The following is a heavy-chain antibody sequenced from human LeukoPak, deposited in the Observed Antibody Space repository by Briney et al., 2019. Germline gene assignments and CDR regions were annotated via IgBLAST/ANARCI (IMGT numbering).Heavy chain of an antibody. CDR2: IIPIFGTA. CDR1: GYTFTGYY. J-gene: IGHJ3*02. Sequence: GASVKVSCKASGYTFTGYYMHWVRQAPGQGLEWMGGIIPIFGTANYAQKFQGRVTITADESTSTAYMELSSLRSEDTAVYYCARDFGPYGDYPDAFDIWGQGTMVTVSS. CDR3: ARDFGPYGDYPDAFDI. V-gene: IGHV1-69*13. D-gene: IGHD4-17*01.